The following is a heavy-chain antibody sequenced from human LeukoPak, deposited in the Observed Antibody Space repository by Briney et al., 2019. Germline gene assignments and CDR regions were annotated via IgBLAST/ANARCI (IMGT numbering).Heavy chain of an antibody. CDR3: AREGYDFWSGYPLDY. D-gene: IGHD3-3*01. V-gene: IGHV4-61*02. CDR2: IYTSGST. CDR1: GGSLSSGSYY. J-gene: IGHJ4*02. Sequence: SETLSLTCTVSGGSLSSGSYYGSWIRQPAGKGLEWIGRIYTSGSTNYNPSLKSRVTISVDTPKNQFSLKLSSVTAADTAVYYCAREGYDFWSGYPLDYWGQGTLVTVSS.